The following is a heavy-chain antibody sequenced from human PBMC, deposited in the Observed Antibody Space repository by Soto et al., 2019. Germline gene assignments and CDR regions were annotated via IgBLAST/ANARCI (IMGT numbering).Heavy chain of an antibody. CDR2: INPNSGGT. J-gene: IGHJ6*02. CDR1: GYTFTGYY. CDR3: ARDLAALTYYYYGMDV. D-gene: IGHD6-13*01. Sequence: ASVKVSCKASGYTFTGYYMHWVRQAPGQGLEWMGWINPNSGGTNYAQKFQGRVTMTRDTSISTAYMELSRLRSDDTAVYYCARDLAALTYYYYGMDVWGQGTTVTVS. V-gene: IGHV1-2*02.